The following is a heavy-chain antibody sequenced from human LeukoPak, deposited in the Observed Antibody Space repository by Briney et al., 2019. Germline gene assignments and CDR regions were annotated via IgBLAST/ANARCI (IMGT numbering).Heavy chain of an antibody. V-gene: IGHV3-48*03. CDR3: AELGITMIGGV. CDR1: GFTFSGYE. CDR2: ISSSGSTI. Sequence: PGGSLRLSCAASGFTFSGYEMNWVRQALGKGLEWVSYISSSGSTIYYADSVKGRFTISRDNAKNSLYLQINSLSAEYTAVYYCAELGITMIGGVWGKGTTVTVSS. J-gene: IGHJ6*04. D-gene: IGHD3-10*02.